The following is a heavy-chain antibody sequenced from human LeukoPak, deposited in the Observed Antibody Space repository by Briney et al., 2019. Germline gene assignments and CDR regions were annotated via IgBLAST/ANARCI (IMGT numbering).Heavy chain of an antibody. CDR3: AKDRGDDYGDYTDWYFDL. J-gene: IGHJ2*01. D-gene: IGHD4-17*01. CDR1: GFTFSSYA. Sequence: GGSLRLSCAASGFTFSSYAMSWVRQAPGKGLEWVSAISGSGGSTYYADSVKGRFTISRDNSKNTLYLQMNSLRAEDTAVYYCAKDRGDDYGDYTDWYFDLWGRGTLVTVSS. V-gene: IGHV3-23*01. CDR2: ISGSGGST.